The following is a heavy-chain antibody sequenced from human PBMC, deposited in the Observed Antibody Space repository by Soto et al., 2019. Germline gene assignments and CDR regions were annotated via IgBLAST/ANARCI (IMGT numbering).Heavy chain of an antibody. CDR3: AREDTYYYDSSGYHRWFDP. V-gene: IGHV4-61*01. CDR1: GGSVSSGSYY. Sequence: SETLSLTCTVSGGSVSSGSYYWSWIRQPPGKGLEWIGYIYYSGSTNYNPSLKSRVTISVDTSKNQFSLKLSSVTAADTAVYYCAREDTYYYDSSGYHRWFDPWGQGTLVTVSS. CDR2: IYYSGST. D-gene: IGHD3-22*01. J-gene: IGHJ5*02.